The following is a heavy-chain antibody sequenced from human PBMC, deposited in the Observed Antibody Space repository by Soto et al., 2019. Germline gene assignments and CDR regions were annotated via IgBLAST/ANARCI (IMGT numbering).Heavy chain of an antibody. CDR2: INSDGSST. CDR1: GFTFSSYW. V-gene: IGHV3-74*01. D-gene: IGHD3-3*01. Sequence: EVQLVESGGGLVQPGGSLRLSCAASGFTFSSYWMHWVRQAPGQGLVWVSRINSDGSSTNYADSVKGRFTISRDNAKNTLYLQMNSLRAEDTAVYYCALFGVVTHPEAWGQGTLVTVSS. J-gene: IGHJ5*02. CDR3: ALFGVVTHPEA.